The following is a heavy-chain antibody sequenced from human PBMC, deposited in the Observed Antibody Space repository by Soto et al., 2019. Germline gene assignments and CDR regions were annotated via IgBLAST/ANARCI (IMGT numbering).Heavy chain of an antibody. J-gene: IGHJ4*02. CDR2: IYYSGST. CDR1: VGSISSYY. Sequence: PSETLSLTCTVSVGSISSYYWSWTRQPPGKGLEWIGYIYYSGSTNYNPSLKSRVTISVDTSKNQFSLKLSSVTAADTAVYYCARHVGNTVVTPFDYLGQRTLVTVSS. CDR3: ARHVGNTVVTPFDY. V-gene: IGHV4-59*08. D-gene: IGHD2-15*01.